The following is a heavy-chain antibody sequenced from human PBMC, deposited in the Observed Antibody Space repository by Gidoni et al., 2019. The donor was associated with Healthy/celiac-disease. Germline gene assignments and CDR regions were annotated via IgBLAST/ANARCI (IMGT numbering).Heavy chain of an antibody. Sequence: QVQLVESGGGVVQPGRSLRLSCAASGFTFSSYGMHWVRQAPGKGLEWVAVIWYDGSNKYYADSVKGRFTISRDNSKNTLYLQMNSLRAEDTAVYYCARDGLRFLEWLPTTYFDYWGQGTLVTVSS. CDR3: ARDGLRFLEWLPTTYFDY. CDR2: IWYDGSNK. J-gene: IGHJ4*02. V-gene: IGHV3-33*01. CDR1: GFTFSSYG. D-gene: IGHD3-3*01.